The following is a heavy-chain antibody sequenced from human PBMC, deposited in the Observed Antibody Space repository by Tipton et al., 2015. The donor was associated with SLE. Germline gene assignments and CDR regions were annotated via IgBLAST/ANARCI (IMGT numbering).Heavy chain of an antibody. CDR1: GFTFGYYW. Sequence: GSLRLSCEASGFTFGYYWMSWVRLAPGKGLEWVANIKEDGTKRYHLDSVEGRFSISRDNAKNSLYLQMNNLRADDTALYYCGREIPAGATALDYWGQGTLVTVSS. CDR3: GREIPAGATALDY. CDR2: IKEDGTKR. J-gene: IGHJ4*02. V-gene: IGHV3-7*01. D-gene: IGHD1-26*01.